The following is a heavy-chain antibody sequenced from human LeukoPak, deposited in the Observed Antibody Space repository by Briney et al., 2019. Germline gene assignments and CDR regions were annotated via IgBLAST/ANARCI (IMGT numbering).Heavy chain of an antibody. CDR3: ARRRGYSGNDDLDY. D-gene: IGHD5-12*01. CDR1: GASISNANYY. V-gene: IGHV4-31*03. CDR2: IYYSGSA. J-gene: IGHJ4*02. Sequence: SETLSLTCTVSGASISNANYYWSWIRQFPGKGLEWIAYIYYSGSAYYNPSLKSRVTMSVDTSKNQFSLTMTSVTLADTAVYYCARRRGYSGNDDLDYWGRGTLVTVPS.